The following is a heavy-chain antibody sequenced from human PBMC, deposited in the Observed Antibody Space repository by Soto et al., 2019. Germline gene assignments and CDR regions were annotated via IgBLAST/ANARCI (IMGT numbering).Heavy chain of an antibody. Sequence: PSETLSLTCAVYGGSFSGYYCSWIRQPPWKGLEWIGEINHSGITNYNPSLKSRVTISVDTSKNQFSLKLSSVTAADTAVYYCATRGYCSSTSCNSMRYKWFDPWGQGTLVTVSS. CDR3: ATRGYCSSTSCNSMRYKWFDP. J-gene: IGHJ5*02. D-gene: IGHD2-2*02. CDR1: GGSFSGYY. CDR2: INHSGIT. V-gene: IGHV4-34*01.